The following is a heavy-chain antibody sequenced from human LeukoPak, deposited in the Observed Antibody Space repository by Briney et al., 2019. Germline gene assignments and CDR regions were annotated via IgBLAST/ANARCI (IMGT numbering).Heavy chain of an antibody. Sequence: GGSLRLSCAASGFTFSSYAMSWVRQAPGKGLEWVSAISGSGGSTYYADSVKGRFTISRDNAKNSLYLQMNSLRAEDTAFYYCASIAAAGNGYWGQGTLVTVSS. CDR1: GFTFSSYA. V-gene: IGHV3-23*01. CDR2: ISGSGGST. D-gene: IGHD6-13*01. J-gene: IGHJ4*02. CDR3: ASIAAAGNGY.